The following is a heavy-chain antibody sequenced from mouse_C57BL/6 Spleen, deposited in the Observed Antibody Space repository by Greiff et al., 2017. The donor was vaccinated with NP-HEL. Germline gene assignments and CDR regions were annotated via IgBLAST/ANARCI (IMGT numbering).Heavy chain of an antibody. Sequence: QVQLQQSGAELVRPGASVTLSCKASGYTFTDYEMHWVKQTPVHGLEWIGAIDPETGGTAYNQKVKGKAILTADKSSSTAYMELRSLTSQDSAVYYCTRGAQATQCVYGGEGTLVTVS. CDR2: IDPETGGT. V-gene: IGHV1-15*01. CDR3: TRGAQATQCVY. J-gene: IGHJ3*01. D-gene: IGHD3-2*02. CDR1: GYTFTDYE.